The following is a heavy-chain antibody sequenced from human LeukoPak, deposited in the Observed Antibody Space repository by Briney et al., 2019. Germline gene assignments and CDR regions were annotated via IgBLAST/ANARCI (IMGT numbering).Heavy chain of an antibody. D-gene: IGHD5-12*01. V-gene: IGHV4-34*01. J-gene: IGHJ4*02. Sequence: SETLSLTCAVYGGSFSGYYWSWIRQPPGKGLEWIGEINHSGSTNYNPSLKSRVTISVDTSKNQFSLKLSSVTAADTAVYYCARESGYGNFDYWGQGTLVTVSS. CDR3: ARESGYGNFDY. CDR2: INHSGST. CDR1: GGSFSGYY.